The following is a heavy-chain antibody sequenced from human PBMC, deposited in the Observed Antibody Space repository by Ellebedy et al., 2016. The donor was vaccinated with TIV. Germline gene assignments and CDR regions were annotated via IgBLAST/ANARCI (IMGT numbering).Heavy chain of an antibody. D-gene: IGHD5-24*01. Sequence: PGGSLRLSCAASGFILSAYGMHWARQAPGKGLEWVAITWFDGTNQYYADSVKGRFTISRDNSKNTLYLEISSLRAEDTAVYFCARGGAMAYYYHALDVWGQGTRVTVPS. CDR2: TWFDGTNQ. CDR3: ARGGAMAYYYHALDV. CDR1: GFILSAYG. V-gene: IGHV3-33*01. J-gene: IGHJ6*02.